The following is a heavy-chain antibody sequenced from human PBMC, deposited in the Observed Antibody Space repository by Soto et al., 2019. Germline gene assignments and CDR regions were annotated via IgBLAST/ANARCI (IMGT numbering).Heavy chain of an antibody. CDR1: GYSFTSYW. J-gene: IGHJ6*02. D-gene: IGHD5-18*01. V-gene: IGHV5-10-1*01. CDR3: ARHTSYGYGYYYYGMDV. Sequence: GESLKISCQGSGYSFTSYWISWVRQMPGKGLEWMGRIDPSDSYTNYSPSFQGHVTISADKSISTAYLQWSSLKASDTAMYYCARHTSYGYGYYYYGMDVWGQGTTVTVSS. CDR2: IDPSDSYT.